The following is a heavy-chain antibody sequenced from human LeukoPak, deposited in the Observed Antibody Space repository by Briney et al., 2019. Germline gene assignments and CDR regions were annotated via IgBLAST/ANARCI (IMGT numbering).Heavy chain of an antibody. V-gene: IGHV1-69*13. CDR2: IIPIFGTA. CDR3: ARVPGMIVVGAFDI. Sequence: GASVKVSCKASGGTFSSYAISWVRQAPGQGLEWMGGIIPIFGTANYAQKFQGRVTITADESTSTTYMELSSLRSEDTAVYYCARVPGMIVVGAFDIWGQGTMVTVSS. D-gene: IGHD3-22*01. J-gene: IGHJ3*02. CDR1: GGTFSSYA.